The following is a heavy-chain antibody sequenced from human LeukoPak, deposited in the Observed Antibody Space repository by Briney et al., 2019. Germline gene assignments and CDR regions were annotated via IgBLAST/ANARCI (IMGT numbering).Heavy chain of an antibody. J-gene: IGHJ4*02. Sequence: SQTLSLTCTVSGGSIGSGGYYWSWIRQHPGKGLEWIGYIYYSGSTYYNPSLKSRVTISVDTSKNQFSLKLSSVTAADTAVYYCARAAYDWLWRAYYFDYWGQGTLVTVSS. V-gene: IGHV4-31*03. CDR1: GGSIGSGGYY. CDR2: IYYSGST. CDR3: ARAAYDWLWRAYYFDY. D-gene: IGHD3-3*01.